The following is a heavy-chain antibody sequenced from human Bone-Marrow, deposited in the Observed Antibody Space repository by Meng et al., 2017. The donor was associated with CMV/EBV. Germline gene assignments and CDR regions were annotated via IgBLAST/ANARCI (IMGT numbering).Heavy chain of an antibody. V-gene: IGHV3-48*04. CDR3: AREYGRVLLWFGESHAGNWFDP. CDR2: ISSSSSTI. J-gene: IGHJ5*02. CDR1: GFTFSSYS. Sequence: GGSLRLSCAASGFTFSSYSMNWVRQAPGKGLEWVSYISSSSSTIYYADSVKGRFTISRDNAKNTLYLQMNSLRAEDTAVYYCAREYGRVLLWFGESHAGNWFDPWGQGTLVTVSS. D-gene: IGHD3-10*01.